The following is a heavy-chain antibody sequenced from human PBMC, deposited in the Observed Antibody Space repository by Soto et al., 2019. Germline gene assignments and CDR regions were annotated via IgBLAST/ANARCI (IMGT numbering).Heavy chain of an antibody. Sequence: SETLSLTCPVAGGSISSSSYYWGLIRQPPGKGLDWIGSIYYSGSTYYNPSLKSRVTISVDTSKNQFSLKLSSVTAADTAVYYCARLYCSGGSCYPRRYYGMDVWGQGTTVTVSS. CDR2: IYYSGST. CDR1: GGSISSSSYY. CDR3: ARLYCSGGSCYPRRYYGMDV. J-gene: IGHJ6*02. D-gene: IGHD2-15*01. V-gene: IGHV4-39*01.